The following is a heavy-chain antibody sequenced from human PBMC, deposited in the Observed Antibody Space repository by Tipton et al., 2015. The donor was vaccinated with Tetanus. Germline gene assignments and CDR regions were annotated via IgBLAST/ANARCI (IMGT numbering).Heavy chain of an antibody. J-gene: IGHJ4*02. Sequence: TLSLTCTVSGGSISSGGYYWSWIRQHPGKGLEWIGDIYYSGSTYYNPSLKSRVTISVDTSKNQFSLQLNSGTDADTAVYYCARDQARGARGWNYFDYWGQGTLATVSS. CDR2: IYYSGST. D-gene: IGHD1-26*01. V-gene: IGHV4-31*03. CDR3: ARDQARGARGWNYFDY. CDR1: GGSISSGGYY.